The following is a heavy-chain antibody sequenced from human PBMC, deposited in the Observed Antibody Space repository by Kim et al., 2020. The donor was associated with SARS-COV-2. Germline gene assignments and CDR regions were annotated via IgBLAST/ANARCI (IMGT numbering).Heavy chain of an antibody. V-gene: IGHV1-46*01. CDR3: ARDEVAVAGGGNFDY. CDR2: INPSGGST. CDR1: GYTFTNYY. D-gene: IGHD6-19*01. Sequence: ASVKVSCKASGYTFTNYYMHWVRRAPGQGLEWMGIINPSGGSTSYAQKFQGRVTMTSYTSTSTVYMDLSSLRSEDTAVYYCARDEVAVAGGGNFDYWGQGTLVTVSS. J-gene: IGHJ4*02.